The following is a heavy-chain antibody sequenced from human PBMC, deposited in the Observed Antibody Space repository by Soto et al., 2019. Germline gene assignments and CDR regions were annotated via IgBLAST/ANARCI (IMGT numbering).Heavy chain of an antibody. CDR1: GFTFSSYA. CDR2: ISGSGGST. CDR3: AKDGDSSSPLGGEGYFDY. J-gene: IGHJ4*02. D-gene: IGHD6-13*01. V-gene: IGHV3-23*01. Sequence: EVQLLESGGGLVQPGGSLRLSCAASGFTFSSYALTWVRQAPGKGLEWVSAISGSGGSTYYADSVKGRFTISRDNSKNTLYLQMNSLRAEETAVYYCAKDGDSSSPLGGEGYFDYWGQGTLVTVSS.